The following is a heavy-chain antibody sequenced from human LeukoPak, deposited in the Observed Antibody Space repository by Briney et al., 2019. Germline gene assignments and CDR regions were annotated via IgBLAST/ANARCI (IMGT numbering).Heavy chain of an antibody. D-gene: IGHD5-24*01. CDR3: ARDLAATITYYYYGMDV. CDR2: ISGSSSYI. Sequence: GGSLRLSCAASGFTFSSYSMNWVRQAPGKGLEWVSSISGSSSYIYYADSVKGRFTISRDNAKNSLYLQMNSLRAEDTAVYYCARDLAATITYYYYGMDVWGQGTTVTVSS. J-gene: IGHJ6*02. V-gene: IGHV3-21*01. CDR1: GFTFSSYS.